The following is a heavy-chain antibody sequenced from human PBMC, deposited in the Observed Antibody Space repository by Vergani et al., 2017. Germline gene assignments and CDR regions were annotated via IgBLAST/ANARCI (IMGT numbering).Heavy chain of an antibody. J-gene: IGHJ4*02. CDR2: IIPILGIA. D-gene: IGHD3-22*01. CDR1: GGTFSSYT. V-gene: IGHV1-69*08. CDR3: ARDHYDSSGYYY. Sequence: QVQLVQSGAEVKKPGSSVKVSCKASGGTFSSYTISWVRQAPGQGLEWMGRIIPILGIANYAQKFQGRVTITADKSTSTAYMELSSLRSEDTAVYYCARDHYDSSGYYYWGQGTLDTVSS.